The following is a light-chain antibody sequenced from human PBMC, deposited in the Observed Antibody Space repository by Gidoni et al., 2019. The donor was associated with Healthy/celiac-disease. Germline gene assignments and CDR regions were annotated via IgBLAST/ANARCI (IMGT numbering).Light chain of an antibody. CDR3: QQYGSSPWT. Sequence: EIVLTQSTGTLSWSPGERATLSCRASQSVSSSYLAWYQQRPGQAPRLLIYGASSRATGIPDRFSGSGSGTDFTLTSSRLVPEDFAVYYCQQYGSSPWTFGHGTKVEIK. CDR1: QSVSSSY. CDR2: GAS. V-gene: IGKV3-20*01. J-gene: IGKJ1*01.